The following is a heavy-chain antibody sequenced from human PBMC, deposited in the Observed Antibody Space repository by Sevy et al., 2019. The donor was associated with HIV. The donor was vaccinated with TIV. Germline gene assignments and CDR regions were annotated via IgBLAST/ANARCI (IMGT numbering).Heavy chain of an antibody. CDR2: INSDGSST. J-gene: IGHJ6*02. D-gene: IGHD1-26*01. CDR3: ARYSSRTEGGYYYYGMDV. Sequence: GGSLRLSCAASGFTFSSYWMHWVRQAPGKGLVWVSRINSDGSSTSYADSVKGRFTISRDNAKNTLYLQMNSLRAEDTAVYYCARYSSRTEGGYYYYGMDVWGQGTTVTISS. CDR1: GFTFSSYW. V-gene: IGHV3-74*01.